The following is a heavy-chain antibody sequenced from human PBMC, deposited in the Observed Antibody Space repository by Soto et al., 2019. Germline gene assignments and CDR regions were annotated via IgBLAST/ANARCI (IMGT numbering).Heavy chain of an antibody. D-gene: IGHD2-15*01. V-gene: IGHV4-4*07. CDR1: GDSMSSYY. J-gene: IGHJ3*01. CDR2: ISATGTT. CDR3: AGAQSGAANF. Sequence: QLQLQESGPGLVEPSETLSLTCSVSGDSMSSYYWSWIRQSAEKGLEWIGRISATGTTSYIPSLKSRITLSVDTSKNQLSLNLKFVTDADTAVYFCAGAQSGAANFWGQGTLVTVS.